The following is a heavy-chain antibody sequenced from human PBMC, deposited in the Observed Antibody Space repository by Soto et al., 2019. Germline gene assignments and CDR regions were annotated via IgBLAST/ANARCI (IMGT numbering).Heavy chain of an antibody. J-gene: IGHJ2*01. Sequence: GGSLRLSCAASGFTFSSYGMHWVRQSPGKGLEWVAVIWYDGSNKYYADSVKGRFTISRDNSKNTLYLQMNSLRAEDTAVYYCARDKSFSLVHLGWYFDLWGRGNLVTVSS. CDR1: GFTFSSYG. CDR2: IWYDGSNK. V-gene: IGHV3-33*01. D-gene: IGHD2-8*02. CDR3: ARDKSFSLVHLGWYFDL.